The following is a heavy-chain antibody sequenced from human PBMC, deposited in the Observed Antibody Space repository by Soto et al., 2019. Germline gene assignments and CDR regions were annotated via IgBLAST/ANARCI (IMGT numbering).Heavy chain of an antibody. CDR1: GGSISSGGYY. CDR3: AREVDYYDSSGYYNDY. CDR2: IYYSGST. D-gene: IGHD3-22*01. Sequence: PSETPSLTCTVSGGSISSGGYYWSWIRQHPGKGLEWIGHIYYSGSTYYNPSLKSRVTISVDTSKNQFSLKLSSVTAADTAVYYFAREVDYYDSSGYYNDYWGQGTLVTVS. J-gene: IGHJ4*02. V-gene: IGHV4-31*03.